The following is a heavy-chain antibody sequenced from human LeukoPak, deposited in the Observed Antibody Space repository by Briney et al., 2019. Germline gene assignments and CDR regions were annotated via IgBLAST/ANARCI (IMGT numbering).Heavy chain of an antibody. D-gene: IGHD3-10*01. Sequence: SETLSLTCTVSGGSISSNNYYWGWIRQPPGKGLEWIGSIYYSGSSYYNPSLKSRVSISIDSSKNQFSLKLSSVTAADTAVYYCAGLEPTGEIDYWGQGALVTVSS. CDR2: IYYSGSS. J-gene: IGHJ4*02. V-gene: IGHV4-39*07. CDR1: GGSISSNNYY. CDR3: AGLEPTGEIDY.